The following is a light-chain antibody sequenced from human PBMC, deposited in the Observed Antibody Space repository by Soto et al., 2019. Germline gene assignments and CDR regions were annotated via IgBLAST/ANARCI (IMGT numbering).Light chain of an antibody. CDR3: QQSYSTPL. Sequence: DIQMTQSPSTLSAIVGDRVTITCRASQSISSWLAWYQQKPGKAPKLLIYAASSLQSGVPSRFSGSGSGTDFTLTISSLQPEDFATYYCQQSYSTPLFGPGTKVDIK. CDR1: QSISSW. V-gene: IGKV1-39*01. J-gene: IGKJ3*01. CDR2: AAS.